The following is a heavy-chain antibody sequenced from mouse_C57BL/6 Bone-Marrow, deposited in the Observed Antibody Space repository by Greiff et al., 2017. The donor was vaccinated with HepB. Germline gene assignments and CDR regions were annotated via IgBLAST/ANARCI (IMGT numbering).Heavy chain of an antibody. Sequence: QVQLQQPGAELVRPGSSVKLSCKASGYTFTSYWMDWVKQRPGQGLEWIGNIYPSDSETHYNQKFKDKATLTVDKSSSTAYMQLSRLTSEDSAVYYCASGITTPVATEWYFDVWGTGTTVTVSS. CDR3: ASGITTPVATEWYFDV. CDR2: IYPSDSET. D-gene: IGHD1-1*01. V-gene: IGHV1-61*01. CDR1: GYTFTSYW. J-gene: IGHJ1*03.